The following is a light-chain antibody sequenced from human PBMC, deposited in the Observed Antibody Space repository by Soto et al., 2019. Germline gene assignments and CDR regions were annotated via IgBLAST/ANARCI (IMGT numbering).Light chain of an antibody. CDR1: SSDVGGYYY. CDR3: CSYAGSSTGV. V-gene: IGLV2-11*01. Sequence: QSVLTQPRSMSGSPGHSVTISCTGSSSDVGGYYYVAWYQQHPGRAPELIISEVSKRPSGVPDRFSGSKSGNTASLTISGLQAEDEADYYCCSYAGSSTGVFGGGTKLTVL. CDR2: EVS. J-gene: IGLJ3*02.